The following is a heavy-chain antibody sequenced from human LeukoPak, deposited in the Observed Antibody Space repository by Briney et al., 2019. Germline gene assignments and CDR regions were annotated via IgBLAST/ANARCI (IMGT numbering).Heavy chain of an antibody. Sequence: SVKVSCRASGCTFSSYAISWVRQAPGQGLEWMGRIIPIRGIANYAQKFQGRVTITADKSTSTAYMELSSLRSEDTAVYYCARDKVLLWFGEQTNYYYYGMDVWGPGATVTVSS. CDR1: GCTFSSYA. CDR3: ARDKVLLWFGEQTNYYYYGMDV. D-gene: IGHD3-10*01. V-gene: IGHV1-69*04. CDR2: IIPIRGIA. J-gene: IGHJ6*02.